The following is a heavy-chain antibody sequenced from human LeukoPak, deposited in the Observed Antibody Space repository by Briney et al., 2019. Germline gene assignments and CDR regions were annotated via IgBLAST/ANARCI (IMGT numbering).Heavy chain of an antibody. CDR2: IYYSGST. CDR1: GGSISSSSYY. Sequence: PSETLSLTCTVSGGSISSSSYYWGWIRQPPGKGLEWIGSIYYSGSTSYNPSLKSRVTISVDTSKNQFSLKLSSVTAADSAVYYCARQALSRCLGGGSCYPWERGSYYYYMDVWGKGTTVTVSS. CDR3: ARQALSRCLGGGSCYPWERGSYYYYMDV. V-gene: IGHV4-39*01. D-gene: IGHD2-15*01. J-gene: IGHJ6*03.